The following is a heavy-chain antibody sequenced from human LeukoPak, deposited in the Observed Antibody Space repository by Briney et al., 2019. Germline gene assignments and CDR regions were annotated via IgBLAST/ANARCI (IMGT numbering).Heavy chain of an antibody. V-gene: IGHV4-4*07. D-gene: IGHD2-2*02. CDR1: GGSISSYY. Sequence: SETLSLTCTVSGGSISSYYWSWIRQPAGKGLEWIGRIYTSGSTNYNPSLKSRVTMSVDTSKNQFSLKLSSVTAADTAVYYCARAKDIVVVPAAIPENNWFDPWGQGTLVTVSS. CDR2: IYTSGST. J-gene: IGHJ5*02. CDR3: ARAKDIVVVPAAIPENNWFDP.